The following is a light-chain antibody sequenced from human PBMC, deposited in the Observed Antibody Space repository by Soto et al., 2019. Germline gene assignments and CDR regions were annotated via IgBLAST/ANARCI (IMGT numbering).Light chain of an antibody. J-gene: IGKJ1*01. CDR1: QSVSTS. V-gene: IGKV3-15*01. CDR2: GAS. CDR3: QQYNNWWT. Sequence: EIVMTQSPATLSVSPGETATLSCRASQSVSTSLAWYQQKPGQAPRLLISGASTRPTGVPARFSGSGSETEFTLTISSLQSEDFAVYYCQQYNNWWTFGQGTKVEIK.